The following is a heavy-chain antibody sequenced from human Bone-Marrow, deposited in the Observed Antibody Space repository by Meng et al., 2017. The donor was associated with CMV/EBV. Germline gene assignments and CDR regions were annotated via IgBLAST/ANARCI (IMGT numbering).Heavy chain of an antibody. CDR3: TKDVKFGDFDY. V-gene: IGHV3-23*01. Sequence: GESLKISCAVSGFTFSNYAMSWIRQAPGKGLEWVSAITASGGSTYYADSVKGRFTISRDNSKSTLYLQMNSLKPEDTAVFYCTKDVKFGDFDYWGQGTLVTVSS. CDR1: GFTFSNYA. J-gene: IGHJ4*02. D-gene: IGHD3-16*01. CDR2: ITASGGST.